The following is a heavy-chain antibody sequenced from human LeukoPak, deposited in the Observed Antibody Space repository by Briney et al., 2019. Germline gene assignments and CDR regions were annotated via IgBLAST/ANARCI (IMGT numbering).Heavy chain of an antibody. CDR3: TREDDSSGYRPFDI. Sequence: SVKVSCKASGGTLNNYPISWVRQAPGQGLEWMGGIIPMFGKANYAQKFQGRVTITADESTSTAYMELSSLRSDDTAVYYCTREDDSSGYRPFDIWGQGTMVTVSS. V-gene: IGHV1-69*13. D-gene: IGHD3-22*01. CDR1: GGTLNNYP. CDR2: IIPMFGKA. J-gene: IGHJ3*02.